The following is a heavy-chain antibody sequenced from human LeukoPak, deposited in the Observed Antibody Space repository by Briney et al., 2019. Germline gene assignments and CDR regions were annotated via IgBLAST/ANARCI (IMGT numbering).Heavy chain of an antibody. CDR3: VKSDTYYYDSSGYFDY. J-gene: IGHJ4*02. CDR2: ISGSGGST. V-gene: IGHV3-23*01. Sequence: PGGSLRLSCAASGFTFSSYAMSWVRQAPGKGLEWVSAISGSGGSTYYADSVKGRFTISRDNSKNTLYLQMNSLRAEDTAVYYCVKSDTYYYDSSGYFDYWGQGTLVTVSS. D-gene: IGHD3-22*01. CDR1: GFTFSSYA.